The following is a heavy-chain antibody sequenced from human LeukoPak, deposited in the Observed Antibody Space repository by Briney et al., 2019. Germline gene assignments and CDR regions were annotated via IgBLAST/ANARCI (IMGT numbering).Heavy chain of an antibody. Sequence: GGSLRLSCAASGFPFRDYYMTWIRQAPGKGLEWISYISRSGDTLYYADSVEGRFTISRDNAKNSLSLQMNSLRADDTAVYYCAREVVIFPDYYYYGMDVWGQGTTVTVSS. CDR2: ISRSGDTL. D-gene: IGHD3-9*01. CDR3: AREVVIFPDYYYYGMDV. J-gene: IGHJ6*02. V-gene: IGHV3-11*01. CDR1: GFPFRDYY.